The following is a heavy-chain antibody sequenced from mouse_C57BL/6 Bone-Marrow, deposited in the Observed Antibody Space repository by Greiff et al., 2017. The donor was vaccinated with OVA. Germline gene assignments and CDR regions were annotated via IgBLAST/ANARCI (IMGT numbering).Heavy chain of an antibody. V-gene: IGHV1-5*01. CDR3: TRRGGITTVEDWYFDV. Sequence: EVQLQQSGPVLARPGASVKMSCKTSGYTFTSYWMHWVKQRPGQGLEWIGAIYPGNSDTSYNQKFKGKAKLTAVTSASTAYMELSSLTNEDSAVYYCTRRGGITTVEDWYFDVWGTGTTVTVSS. CDR2: IYPGNSDT. CDR1: GYTFTSYW. D-gene: IGHD1-1*01. J-gene: IGHJ1*03.